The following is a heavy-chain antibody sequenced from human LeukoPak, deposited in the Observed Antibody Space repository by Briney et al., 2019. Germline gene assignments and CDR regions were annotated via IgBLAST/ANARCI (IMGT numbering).Heavy chain of an antibody. CDR2: ISYDGSNK. J-gene: IGHJ2*01. D-gene: IGHD1-26*01. V-gene: IGHV3-30*04. CDR3: ARVPSGSYYSFDL. CDR1: GITFSSYA. Sequence: GGSLRLSCAASGITFSSYAMHWVRQAPGKGPEWVAVISYDGSNKYYADSVKGRFTISRDNSKNTLYLQMNSLRAEDTAVYYCARVPSGSYYSFDLWGRGTLVTVSS.